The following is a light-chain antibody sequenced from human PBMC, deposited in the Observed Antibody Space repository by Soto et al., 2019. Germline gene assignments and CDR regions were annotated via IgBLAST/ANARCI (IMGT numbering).Light chain of an antibody. J-gene: IGKJ5*01. CDR2: GAS. CDR1: QSVSSN. CDR3: QQYGSSPIT. V-gene: IGKV3D-15*02. Sequence: EIVMTQSPATLSVSPGERATLSCRASQSVSSNLAWYQQKRGQSPRLVIYGASNRATGIPARFSGSGSGTDFTLTISTLEPEDFAVYYCQQYGSSPITFGQGTRLEIK.